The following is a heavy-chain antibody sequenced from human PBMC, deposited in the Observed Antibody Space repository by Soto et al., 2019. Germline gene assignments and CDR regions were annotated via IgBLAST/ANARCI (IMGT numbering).Heavy chain of an antibody. J-gene: IGHJ4*02. V-gene: IGHV1-46*01. CDR3: ARDHGSWYIDY. D-gene: IGHD6-13*01. Sequence: ASVKVSCKASGYTFTSYYMHWVRQAPGQGLEWMGIINPSGGSTSYAQKFQGRVTMTRDTSTSTVYVELSGLRSEDTAVYYCARDHGSWYIDYWGQGTLVTVSS. CDR1: GYTFTSYY. CDR2: INPSGGST.